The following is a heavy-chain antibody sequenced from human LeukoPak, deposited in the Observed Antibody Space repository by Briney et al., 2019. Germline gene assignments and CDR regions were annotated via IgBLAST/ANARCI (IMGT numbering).Heavy chain of an antibody. J-gene: IGHJ4*02. CDR1: GFTFSGSA. V-gene: IGHV3-73*01. CDR2: IRSRANSYAT. D-gene: IGHD4-11*01. CDR3: TRYSNYGLDY. Sequence: GGSLRLPCAASGFTFSGSAMHWVRQASGKGLEWVGRIRSRANSYATAYAASVKGRFTISRDDSKNTAYLQMNSLKTEDTAVYYCTRYSNYGLDYWGQGTLVTVSS.